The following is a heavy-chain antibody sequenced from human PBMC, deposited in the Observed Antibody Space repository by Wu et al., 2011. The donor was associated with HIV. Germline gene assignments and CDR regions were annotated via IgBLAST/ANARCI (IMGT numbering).Heavy chain of an antibody. V-gene: IGHV1-69*05. J-gene: IGHJ5*02. D-gene: IGHD3-16*01. CDR2: IIPIFGTA. CDR3: ASRRGWGWFDP. CDR1: GGTFNSYI. Sequence: QVQLVQSGAEVKKPGSSVKVSCKASGGTFNSYIINWVRQAPGQGLEWMGGIIPIFGTANYAQKFQGRVTITTDESTTTAYMELSSLRSEDTAMYYCASRRGWGWFDPWGQGTLVTVSS.